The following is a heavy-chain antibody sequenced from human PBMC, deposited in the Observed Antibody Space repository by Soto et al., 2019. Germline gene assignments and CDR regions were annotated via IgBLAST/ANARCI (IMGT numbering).Heavy chain of an antibody. CDR1: GFTFSSYA. D-gene: IGHD2-2*01. J-gene: IGHJ4*02. Sequence: GGSLRLSCAASGFTFSSYAMSWVRQAPGKGLEWVSAISGSGGSTYYADSVKGRFTISRDNSKNTLYLQMNSLRAEDTAVYYCVKVQHDIVVVPIHFWGQGTLVTGSS. CDR3: VKVQHDIVVVPIHF. V-gene: IGHV3-23*01. CDR2: ISGSGGST.